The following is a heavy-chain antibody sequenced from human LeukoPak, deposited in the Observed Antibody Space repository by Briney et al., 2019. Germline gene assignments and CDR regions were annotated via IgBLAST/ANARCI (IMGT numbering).Heavy chain of an antibody. Sequence: SETLSLTCDVYGGSFSGYYWSWIRQPPGKGQEWIGEINHSGSTNYNPSLKSRVTISVDTSKNQFSLKLSSVTAADTAVYYCAGPSNLRAFDYWGQGTLVTVSS. V-gene: IGHV4-34*01. CDR1: GGSFSGYY. CDR2: INHSGST. D-gene: IGHD3-10*01. J-gene: IGHJ4*02. CDR3: AGPSNLRAFDY.